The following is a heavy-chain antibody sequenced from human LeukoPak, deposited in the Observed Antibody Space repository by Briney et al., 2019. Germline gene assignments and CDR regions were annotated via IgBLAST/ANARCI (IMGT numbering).Heavy chain of an antibody. CDR3: CGSGWFAGPFGY. V-gene: IGHV4-39*07. CDR1: GGSFTKNGYY. Sequence: PSETLSLTCSVSGGSFTKNGYYWGWIRQSPETGLEWIGSMHYSGSTYYNPSLNSRVTISVDTSKNQFSLKLTSVTAADTAVYYCCGSGWFAGPFGYWGQGALVTVSS. CDR2: MHYSGST. D-gene: IGHD6-19*01. J-gene: IGHJ4*02.